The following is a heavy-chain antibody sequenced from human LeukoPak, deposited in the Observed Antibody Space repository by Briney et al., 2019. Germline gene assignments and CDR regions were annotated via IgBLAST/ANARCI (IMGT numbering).Heavy chain of an antibody. CDR2: ISAYNGNT. J-gene: IGHJ3*02. D-gene: IGHD2-8*02. V-gene: IGHV1-18*01. CDR3: ATDPTGGTRWFI. Sequence: ASVKVSCKASGYTFTSYGISWVRQAPGQGLEWMGWISAYNGNTNYAQKLQGRVTMTTDTSTSTAYMELRSLRSDDTAVYYCATDPTGGTRWFIWGQGTMVTVSS. CDR1: GYTFTSYG.